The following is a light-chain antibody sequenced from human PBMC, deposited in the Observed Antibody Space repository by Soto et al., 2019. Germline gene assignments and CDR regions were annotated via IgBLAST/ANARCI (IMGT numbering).Light chain of an antibody. CDR1: TGAVTRGHF. V-gene: IGLV7-46*01. CDR2: EAS. J-gene: IGLJ2*01. Sequence: QAVVTQEPSVTVSPGGTVTLTCGSSTGAVTRGHFPYWFQQKPGQAPRTLIYEASNKYSWTPARFSGSLLGGKAALTLSGAQPEDEADYYCLLSYNDDRVFGGGTKVTVL. CDR3: LLSYNDDRV.